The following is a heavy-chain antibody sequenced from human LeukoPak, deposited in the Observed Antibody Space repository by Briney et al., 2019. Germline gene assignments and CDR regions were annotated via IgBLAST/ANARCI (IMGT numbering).Heavy chain of an antibody. CDR3: ARDTGDWFSSGWNFDY. Sequence: ASVKVSCKASGYTFTSYGMSWVRQAPGQGLEWMGWIGAYNGNTNYAQKLPGRVTMTTDKYTSTASMELRSLRSDDTAVYYCARDTGDWFSSGWNFDYWGQGTLVTVSS. V-gene: IGHV1-18*01. CDR2: IGAYNGNT. CDR1: GYTFTSYG. D-gene: IGHD6-19*01. J-gene: IGHJ4*02.